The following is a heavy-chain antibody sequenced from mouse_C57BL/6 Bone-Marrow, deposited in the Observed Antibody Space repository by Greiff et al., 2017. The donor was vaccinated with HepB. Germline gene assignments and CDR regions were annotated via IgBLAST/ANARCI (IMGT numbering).Heavy chain of an antibody. J-gene: IGHJ1*03. CDR1: GYAFSSSW. CDR3: AEYDGSRRYFDV. Sequence: QVQLKQSGPELVKPGASVKISCKASGYAFSSSWMNWVKQRPGKGLEWIGRIYPGDGDTNYNGKFKGKATLTADKSSSTAYMQLRSLTSEDSAVYFCAEYDGSRRYFDVWGTGTTVTVSS. D-gene: IGHD1-1*01. CDR2: IYPGDGDT. V-gene: IGHV1-82*01.